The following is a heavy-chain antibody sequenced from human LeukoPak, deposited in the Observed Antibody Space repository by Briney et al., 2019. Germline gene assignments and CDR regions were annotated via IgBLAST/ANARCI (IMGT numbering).Heavy chain of an antibody. CDR2: ISTYNGNT. CDR3: ARVSLRGSGSCYNYYYYYMDV. J-gene: IGHJ6*03. Sequence: ASVKVSCKASGYSFSSYDISWVRQAPGQGLEWMGWISTYNGNTKYAQKLQGRVTMTTDTSTSTAYMELRSLGSDDTAVYYCARVSLRGSGSCYNYYYYYMDVWGKGTTVTVSS. CDR1: GYSFSSYD. V-gene: IGHV1-18*01. D-gene: IGHD3-10*01.